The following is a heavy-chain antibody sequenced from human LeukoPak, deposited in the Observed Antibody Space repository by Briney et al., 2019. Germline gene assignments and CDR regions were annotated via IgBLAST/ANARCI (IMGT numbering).Heavy chain of an antibody. J-gene: IGHJ5*02. CDR2: IYYTGGA. V-gene: IGHV4-61*08. CDR3: ATETECSGGTCYSYGWFDP. CDR1: GGSISSGGYY. Sequence: SETLSLTCTVSGGSISSGGYYWSWIRQHPGKGLEWIGYIYYTGGAIYNPSLRSRVTISIDWSTNQFSLTLGSVTAADTAVYYCATETECSGGTCYSYGWFDPWGQGTQVIVSS. D-gene: IGHD2-15*01.